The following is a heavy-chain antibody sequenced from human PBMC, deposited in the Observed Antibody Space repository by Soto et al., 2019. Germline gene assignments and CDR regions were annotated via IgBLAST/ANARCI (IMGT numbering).Heavy chain of an antibody. CDR1: GFTFSRYI. V-gene: IGHV3-21*01. CDR3: TRGIASSSLVTFDV. D-gene: IGHD2-21*01. CDR2: ISSTSTNI. J-gene: IGHJ3*01. Sequence: PGGSLRLSCAASGFTFSRYIMHWVRQAPGQGLEWIATISSTSTNIYYADSVKGRITISRDNPKNSLSLQMDSLRRGDTAVYYCTRGIASSSLVTFDVWGQGTMVTVSS.